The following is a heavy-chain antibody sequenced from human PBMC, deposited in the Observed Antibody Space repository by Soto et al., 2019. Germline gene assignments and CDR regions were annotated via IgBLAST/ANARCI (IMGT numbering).Heavy chain of an antibody. CDR3: ARTSPRYWSGGSWLEVPDAFDI. CDR2: IYHSGST. Sequence: PSETLSLACAVSGCSISSGGYSWSWVRQPPGKGLDWIGYIYHSGSTYYNPSLKSRVTISVDRSKNQLSLKLSSVTAADTAVYYCARTSPRYWSGGSWLEVPDAFDIWGQGTMVT. V-gene: IGHV4-30-2*01. J-gene: IGHJ3*02. CDR1: GCSISSGGYS. D-gene: IGHD2-15*01.